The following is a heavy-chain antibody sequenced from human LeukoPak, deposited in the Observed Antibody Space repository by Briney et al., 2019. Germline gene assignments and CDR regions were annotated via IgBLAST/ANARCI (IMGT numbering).Heavy chain of an antibody. CDR2: IYYSGNT. Sequence: PSETLSLTCTVSGGSIRSGDYYWSWIRQPPGKGLEWVGYIYYSGNTYYNPSLKSRVTISVDTSKNQFSLKLSSVTAADTAVYYCARRYSSSWYGAYHDAFDIWGQGTMVTVSS. D-gene: IGHD6-13*01. CDR1: GGSIRSGDYY. J-gene: IGHJ3*02. CDR3: ARRYSSSWYGAYHDAFDI. V-gene: IGHV4-30-4*08.